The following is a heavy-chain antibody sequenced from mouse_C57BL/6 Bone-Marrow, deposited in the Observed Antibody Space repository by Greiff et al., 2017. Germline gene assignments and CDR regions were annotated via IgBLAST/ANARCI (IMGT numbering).Heavy chain of an antibody. CDR1: GYTFTSYW. CDR2: IHPNSGST. J-gene: IGHJ2*01. CDR3: AREVDGYYLDY. V-gene: IGHV1-64*01. D-gene: IGHD2-3*01. Sequence: QVQLQQPGAELVKPGASVTLSCKASGYTFTSYWMHWVKQRPGQGLEWIGMIHPNSGSTNYNEKFKSKATLTVDKSSSTAYMQLSSLTSEDSAVYYCAREVDGYYLDYWGQGTTLTVSS.